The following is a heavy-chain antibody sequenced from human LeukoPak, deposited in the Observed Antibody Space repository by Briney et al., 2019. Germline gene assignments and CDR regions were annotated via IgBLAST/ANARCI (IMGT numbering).Heavy chain of an antibody. Sequence: GGSLRLSCAASGFTFSSYWMHWVRQAPGKGLVWVSRIKSDGKTNYADSVEGRFTISRDNAKNTVSLQMNSLRAEDTGVYYCARTPSEIGGYYPEYFRHWGQGTLVTVSS. CDR3: ARTPSEIGGYYPEYFRH. CDR1: GFTFSSYW. D-gene: IGHD3-22*01. V-gene: IGHV3-74*01. J-gene: IGHJ1*01. CDR2: IKSDGKT.